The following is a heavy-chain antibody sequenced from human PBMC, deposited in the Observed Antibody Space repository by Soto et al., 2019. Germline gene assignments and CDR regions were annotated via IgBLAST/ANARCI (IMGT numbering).Heavy chain of an antibody. CDR2: ISWNSGSI. CDR3: ATWGNGSGSVDYYYYYYMDV. Sequence: GGSLRLSCVASGFTFDDYAMHWVRQAPGKGLEWVSGISWNSGSIGYADSVKGRFTISRDNAKNSLYLQMNSLRAEDTALYYCATWGNGSGSVDYYYYYYMDVWGKGTTVTVSS. J-gene: IGHJ6*03. CDR1: GFTFDDYA. V-gene: IGHV3-9*01. D-gene: IGHD3-10*01.